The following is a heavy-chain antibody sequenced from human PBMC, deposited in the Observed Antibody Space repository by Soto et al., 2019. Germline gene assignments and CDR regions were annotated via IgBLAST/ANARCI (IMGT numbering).Heavy chain of an antibody. J-gene: IGHJ4*02. Sequence: SETLSLTCSVSGGSINSGRSSWSWIRQPPGKGLEWIGEINHSGSTNYNPSLKSRVTISVDTSKNQFSLKLSSVTAADTAVYYCARGRSRDYYDSSGYRFDYWGQGTLVTVSS. CDR2: INHSGST. CDR3: ARGRSRDYYDSSGYRFDY. CDR1: GGSINSGRSS. V-gene: IGHV4-34*01. D-gene: IGHD3-22*01.